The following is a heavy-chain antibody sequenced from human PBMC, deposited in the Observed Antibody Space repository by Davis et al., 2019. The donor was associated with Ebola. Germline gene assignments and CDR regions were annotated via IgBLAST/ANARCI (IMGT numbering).Heavy chain of an antibody. J-gene: IGHJ5*02. V-gene: IGHV4-4*02. Sequence: MPSETLSLTCAVSGGSISSSNWWSWVRQPPGKGLEWIGEIYHSGSTNYNPSLKSRVTISVDKSKNQFSLKLSSVTAADTAVYYCAREWVRYCSGGSCYRTRKINWFDPWGQGTLVTVSS. CDR1: GGSISSSNW. CDR3: AREWVRYCSGGSCYRTRKINWFDP. D-gene: IGHD2-15*01. CDR2: IYHSGST.